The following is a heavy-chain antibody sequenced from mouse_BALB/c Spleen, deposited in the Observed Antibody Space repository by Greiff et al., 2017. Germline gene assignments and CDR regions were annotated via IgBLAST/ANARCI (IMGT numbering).Heavy chain of an antibody. CDR3: ARNYGSSYSYAMDY. J-gene: IGHJ4*01. Sequence: QVQLQQSGAELVRPGVSVKISCKGSGYTFTDYAMHWVKQSHAKSLEWIGVISTYYGDASYNQKFKGKATMTVDKSSSTAYMELARLTSEDSAIYYRARNYGSSYSYAMDYWGQGTSVTVSS. CDR1: GYTFTDYA. D-gene: IGHD1-1*01. V-gene: IGHV1S137*01. CDR2: ISTYYGDA.